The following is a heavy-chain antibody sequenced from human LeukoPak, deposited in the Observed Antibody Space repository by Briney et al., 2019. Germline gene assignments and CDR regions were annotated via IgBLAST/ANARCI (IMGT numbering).Heavy chain of an antibody. CDR3: ARASTHRYNWKSGQLNDAFDI. V-gene: IGHV1-18*01. J-gene: IGHJ3*02. CDR2: ISPYNGNT. D-gene: IGHD1-20*01. Sequence: ASVKVSCKASGGTFSSYAISWVRQAPGQGLEWMGRISPYNGNTKYAQKLQGRVTMTTDTSTSTAYMELRSLRSDDTAVYYCARASTHRYNWKSGQLNDAFDIWGQGTMVTVSS. CDR1: GGTFSSYA.